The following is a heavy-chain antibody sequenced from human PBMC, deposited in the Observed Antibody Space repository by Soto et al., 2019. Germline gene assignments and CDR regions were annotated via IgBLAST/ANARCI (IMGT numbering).Heavy chain of an antibody. J-gene: IGHJ6*02. D-gene: IGHD3-10*01. CDR1: GGTFSSYA. V-gene: IGHV1-69*13. CDR2: IIPIFGTA. Sequence: SVKVSCKACGGTFSSYAISWVRQAPGQGLEWMGGIIPIFGTANYAQKFQGRVTITADESTSTDYMELSSLRSEDTAVYYCARLTITMVRGVIPLYYYSAMDVWGQGTTVTVSS. CDR3: ARLTITMVRGVIPLYYYSAMDV.